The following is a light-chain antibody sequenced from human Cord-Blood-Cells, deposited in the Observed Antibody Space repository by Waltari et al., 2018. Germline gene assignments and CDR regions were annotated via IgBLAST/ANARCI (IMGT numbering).Light chain of an antibody. CDR2: AAS. CDR3: QQSYSTHTT. CDR1: QSISSY. V-gene: IGKV1-39*01. Sequence: DIQLTQSPSSLSASVGDRVTITCRASQSISSYLNWYQQKPGRAPKLLIYAASSLQSGVPSRFSGSVAGTDFTLPISSLQPEDFATYYCQQSYSTHTTFGQGTRLEI. J-gene: IGKJ5*01.